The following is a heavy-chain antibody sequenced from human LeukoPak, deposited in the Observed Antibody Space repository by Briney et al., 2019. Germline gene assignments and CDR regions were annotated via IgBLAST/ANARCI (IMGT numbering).Heavy chain of an antibody. V-gene: IGHV3-21*01. Sequence: GGSLRLSCAASGFTFSKNWLHWVRQAPGKGLEWVSSISSSSTYIYYADSVKGRFTISRDKAKNSLYLQMNSLRADDTAVYYCARDLSTSSTAYLQHWGQGTLVIVSP. CDR1: GFTFSKNW. J-gene: IGHJ1*01. CDR2: ISSSSTYI. CDR3: ARDLSTSSTAYLQH. D-gene: IGHD6-6*01.